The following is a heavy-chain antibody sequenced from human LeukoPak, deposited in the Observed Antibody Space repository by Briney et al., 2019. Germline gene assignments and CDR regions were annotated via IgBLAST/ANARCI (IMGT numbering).Heavy chain of an antibody. D-gene: IGHD1-26*01. Sequence: PGGSLRLSCVASGFTFSSYWMSWVRQAPGKGLEWVANIKQDGSEKYYVDSVKGRFTISRDNAKNSLYLQMNSLRAEDTAVYYCARGGGSYSDWLDPWGQGTLVTVSS. CDR1: GFTFSSYW. J-gene: IGHJ5*02. V-gene: IGHV3-7*01. CDR3: ARGGGSYSDWLDP. CDR2: IKQDGSEK.